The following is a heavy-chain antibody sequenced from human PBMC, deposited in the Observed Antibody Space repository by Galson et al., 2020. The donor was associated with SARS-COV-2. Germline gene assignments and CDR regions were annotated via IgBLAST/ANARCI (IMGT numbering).Heavy chain of an antibody. J-gene: IGHJ6*03. CDR2: ISPSGRT. CDR1: GGSFSDYS. Sequence: SETLSLTCAVYGGSFSDYSWTWVRQPPGKGLEWLREISPSGRTNYSPPLKSRVFMSVDTSKNQFSLKLRTVTAAATAVYYCARVGSRPIMLFDYYYFYMDVWGKGTTVTVCS. CDR3: ARVGSRPIMLFDYYYFYMDV. V-gene: IGHV4-34*01. D-gene: IGHD3-10*01.